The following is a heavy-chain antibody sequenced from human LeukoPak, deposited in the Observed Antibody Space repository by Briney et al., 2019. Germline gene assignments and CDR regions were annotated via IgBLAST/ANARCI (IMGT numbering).Heavy chain of an antibody. J-gene: IGHJ4*02. CDR3: ATDSSGGKDDY. CDR2: ITSNGNSA. D-gene: IGHD3-22*01. V-gene: IGHV3-64*01. Sequence: PGGSLRLFCAASGFTFSIYAMHWARQAPGRGLEYVAAITSNGNSAYYVNSVKGRFTISRDNSKNTLYLQMGSLRPEDMAVYYCATDSSGGKDDYWGQGTLVTVSS. CDR1: GFTFSIYA.